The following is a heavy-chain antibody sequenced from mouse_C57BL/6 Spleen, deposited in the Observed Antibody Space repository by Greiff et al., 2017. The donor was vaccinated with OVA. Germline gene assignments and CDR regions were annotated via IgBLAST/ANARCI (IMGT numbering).Heavy chain of an antibody. CDR2: IHPNSGST. CDR3: ASITTEVYYIYC. J-gene: IGHJ2*01. D-gene: IGHD1-1*01. V-gene: IGHV1-64*01. Sequence: QVQLQQPGAELVKPGASVKLSCKAPGYSFNSYWMHWVKQRPGQGLEWIGMIHPNSGSTNYNEKFKSKATLTVDKSSSTAYMQLSSLTSEDSAVYYCASITTEVYYIYCWGQGTTLTVSS. CDR1: GYSFNSYW.